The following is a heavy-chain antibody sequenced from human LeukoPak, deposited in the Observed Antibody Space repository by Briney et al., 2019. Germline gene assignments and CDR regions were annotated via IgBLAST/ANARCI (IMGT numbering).Heavy chain of an antibody. CDR1: GFTFSSYG. Sequence: GGSLRLSCAASGFTFSSYGMHWVRQAPGKGLEWVAFIRYDGSNKYYADSVKGRFTISRDNSKNTLYLQMNSLRAEDTAVYYCAKVYDFLVNWLDPWGQGTLVTVSS. V-gene: IGHV3-30*02. D-gene: IGHD3-3*01. CDR3: AKVYDFLVNWLDP. J-gene: IGHJ5*02. CDR2: IRYDGSNK.